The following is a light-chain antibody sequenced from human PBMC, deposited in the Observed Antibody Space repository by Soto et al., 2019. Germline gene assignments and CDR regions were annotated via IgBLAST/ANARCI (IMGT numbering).Light chain of an antibody. V-gene: IGKV1-27*01. J-gene: IGKJ1*01. CDR2: SAS. Sequence: GDRVTITCRPSRGIGNALAWYQQKPGTVPKLLIHSASTLQSGVPSRFSGSGSGTDFTLTISSLQPEDVASYYCQKYTTYPWTFGQGTKVDI. CDR3: QKYTTYPWT. CDR1: RGIGNA.